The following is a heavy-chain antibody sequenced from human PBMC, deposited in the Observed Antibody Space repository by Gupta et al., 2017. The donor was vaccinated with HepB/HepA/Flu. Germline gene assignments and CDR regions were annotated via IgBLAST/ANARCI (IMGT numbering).Heavy chain of an antibody. CDR3: ARDLGYSSSSSGAFDI. D-gene: IGHD6-6*01. V-gene: IGHV3-48*03. Sequence: EVQLLESGGGLLPPAASLTLVCAAPGLTFSSSDMNSVRLGPGKGLEWVSYISSSGSTIYDADSVKGRFTISRDNAKNSLYLQMNSLRAEDTAVYYCARDLGYSSSSSGAFDIWGQGTMVTVSS. CDR2: ISSSGSTI. CDR1: GLTFSSSD. J-gene: IGHJ3*02.